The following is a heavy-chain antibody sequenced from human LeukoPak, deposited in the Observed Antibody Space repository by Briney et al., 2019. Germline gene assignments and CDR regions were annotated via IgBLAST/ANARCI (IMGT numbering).Heavy chain of an antibody. CDR3: ARAHYSGNYGDFDY. D-gene: IGHD1-26*01. Sequence: GGSLRLSCAASGFTVSSNYMSWVRQAPGKGLEWVSVIYSSGSTYYADSMKGRFTISRDNSKNTLYLQMNSLRVEDTAVYYCARAHYSGNYGDFDYWGQGTLVTVSS. J-gene: IGHJ4*02. V-gene: IGHV3-53*01. CDR1: GFTVSSNY. CDR2: IYSSGST.